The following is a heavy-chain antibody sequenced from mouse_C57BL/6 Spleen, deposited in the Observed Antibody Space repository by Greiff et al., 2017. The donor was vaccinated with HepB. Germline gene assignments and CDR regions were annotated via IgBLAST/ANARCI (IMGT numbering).Heavy chain of an antibody. V-gene: IGHV1-18*01. CDR1: GYTFTDYN. CDR3: ARWVRDGYSYYFDY. CDR2: INPNNGGT. J-gene: IGHJ2*01. D-gene: IGHD2-3*01. Sequence: EVKLVESGPELVKPGASVKIPCKASGYTFTDYNMDWVKQSHGKSLEWIGDINPNNGGTIYNQKFKGKATLTVDKSSSTAYMELRSLTSEDTAVYYCARWVRDGYSYYFDYWGQGTTLTVSS.